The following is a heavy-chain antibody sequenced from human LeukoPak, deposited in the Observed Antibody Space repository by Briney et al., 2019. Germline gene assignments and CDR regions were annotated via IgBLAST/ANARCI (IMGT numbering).Heavy chain of an antibody. Sequence: GASVKVSCTASGYTFTSYYIHWVRQAPGQGLEWMGIINPSGGSTTYSQKFQGRVTMTRDTSTSTVYIDLSSLRSEDTAVYYCARRLSSDYADYWGQGTLVTVSS. V-gene: IGHV1-46*01. D-gene: IGHD3-22*01. CDR2: INPSGGST. J-gene: IGHJ4*02. CDR1: GYTFTSYY. CDR3: ARRLSSDYADY.